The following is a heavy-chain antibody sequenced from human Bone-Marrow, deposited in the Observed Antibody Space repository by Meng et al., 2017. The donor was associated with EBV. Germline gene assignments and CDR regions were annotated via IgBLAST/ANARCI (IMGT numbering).Heavy chain of an antibody. J-gene: IGHJ4*02. CDR3: AKDCFGDKDS. D-gene: IGHD2-21*01. CDR2: ISLSSSSR. V-gene: IGHV3-21*01. Sequence: VQLGESGGGLGKPGVPLRLSCVASGFTFSSYSMNWVRQTPGKGLEWVSSISLSSSSRLYAESVKGRFTISRDNAKNTVYLQMNNLRADDTAVYYCAKDCFGDKDSWGQGTLVTVSS. CDR1: GFTFSSYS.